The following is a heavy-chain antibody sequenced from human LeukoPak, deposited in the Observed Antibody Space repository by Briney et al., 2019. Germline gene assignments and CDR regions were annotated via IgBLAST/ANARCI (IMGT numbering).Heavy chain of an antibody. V-gene: IGHV4-59*08. Sequence: TSETLSLTCTVSGGSISSYYWSWIRQPPGKGLEWIGYIYYSGSTNYNPSLKSRVTISVDTSKNQFSLKLSSVTAADTAVYYCARQVPPRGFDYWGQGTLVTVSS. CDR2: IYYSGST. CDR1: GGSISSYY. J-gene: IGHJ4*02. CDR3: ARQVPPRGFDY.